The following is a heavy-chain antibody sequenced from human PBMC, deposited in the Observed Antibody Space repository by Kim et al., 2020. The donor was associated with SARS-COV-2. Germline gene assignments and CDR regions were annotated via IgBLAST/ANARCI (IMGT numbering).Heavy chain of an antibody. Sequence: SETLSLTCTVSGGSISSGGYYWSWIRQHPGKGLEWIGYIYYSGSTYYNPSLKSRVTISVDTSKNQFSLKLSSVTAADTAVYYCARDVPATFGDAKPYYYYGMDVWGQGTTVTVSS. D-gene: IGHD3-16*01. V-gene: IGHV4-31*03. CDR2: IYYSGST. J-gene: IGHJ6*02. CDR3: ARDVPATFGDAKPYYYYGMDV. CDR1: GGSISSGGYY.